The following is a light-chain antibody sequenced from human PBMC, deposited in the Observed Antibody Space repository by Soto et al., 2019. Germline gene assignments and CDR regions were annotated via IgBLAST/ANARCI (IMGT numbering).Light chain of an antibody. CDR2: EVS. Sequence: QSALTQPASVSGSPGQSITISCTGTSSDVGRYNYVSWYQQHPGKAPKFMIYEVSNRPSGVSNRFSGSKSGNTASLTISGLQAEGEADYYCTSYTSINTYVFGTGTRSPS. V-gene: IGLV2-14*01. J-gene: IGLJ1*01. CDR3: TSYTSINTYV. CDR1: SSDVGRYNY.